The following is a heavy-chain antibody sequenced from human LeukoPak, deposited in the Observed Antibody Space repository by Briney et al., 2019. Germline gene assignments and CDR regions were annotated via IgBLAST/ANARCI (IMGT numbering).Heavy chain of an antibody. CDR1: GYSIANGYQ. Sequence: SETLSLTCTVSGYSIANGYQWAWIRQPPGTRLEWIGSIYQSGSTYDNLSLKSRLTMSVDTSKNQFSLKMRSVTAADTAIYYCARSEINDYMRFWGQGILVTVSS. CDR3: ARSEINDYMRF. J-gene: IGHJ4*02. V-gene: IGHV4-38-2*02. CDR2: IYQSGST. D-gene: IGHD4-11*01.